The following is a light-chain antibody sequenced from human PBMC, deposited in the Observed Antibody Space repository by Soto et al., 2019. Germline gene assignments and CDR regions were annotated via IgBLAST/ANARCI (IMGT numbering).Light chain of an antibody. CDR2: EGS. J-gene: IGLJ1*01. V-gene: IGLV2-23*01. CDR1: SSDVGSYNL. Sequence: QSALTQPASVSGSPGQSITISCTGTSSDVGSYNLVSWYQQHPGKAPKLMIYEGSKRPSGVSNRFSGSKSGNTASLTISGLQVEDEGDYYCCSYAGSSTFYVFGTGTKVTVL. CDR3: CSYAGSSTFYV.